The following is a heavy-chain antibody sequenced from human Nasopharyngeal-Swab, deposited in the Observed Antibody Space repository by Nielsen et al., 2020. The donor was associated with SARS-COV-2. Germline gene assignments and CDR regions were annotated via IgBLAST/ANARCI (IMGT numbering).Heavy chain of an antibody. CDR3: AILFSYGYPPNFDY. Sequence: SETLSLTCTVSGGSISNYYWSWIRQPPGKGLEWIGHIYYSGSTNYNPSLKSRVTISVDTSKNQFSLKLSSVTAADTAVYYCAILFSYGYPPNFDYWGQGTLVTVSS. V-gene: IGHV4-59*08. J-gene: IGHJ4*02. CDR2: IYYSGST. D-gene: IGHD5-18*01. CDR1: GGSISNYY.